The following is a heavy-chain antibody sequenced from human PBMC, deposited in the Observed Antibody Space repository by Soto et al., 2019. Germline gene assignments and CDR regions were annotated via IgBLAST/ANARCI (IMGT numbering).Heavy chain of an antibody. V-gene: IGHV3-15*07. J-gene: IGHJ4*02. Sequence: EVQLVESGGGLVKPGGSLRLSCAASGFTFSNAWMNWVRQAPGKGLEWVGRIKSKTDGGTTDYAAPVKGRFTISRDDSKNTLYLQMNSLKTEDTAVYYCTTDEGRYYYGSGSYVVWGQGTLVTVSS. CDR2: IKSKTDGGTT. D-gene: IGHD3-10*01. CDR3: TTDEGRYYYGSGSYVV. CDR1: GFTFSNAW.